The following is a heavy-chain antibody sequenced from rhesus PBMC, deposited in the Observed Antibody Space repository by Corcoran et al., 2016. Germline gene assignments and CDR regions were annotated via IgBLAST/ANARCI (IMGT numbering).Heavy chain of an antibody. CDR2: IYGNSAST. J-gene: IGHJ4*01. Sequence: QVKLQQWGEGLVKPSETLSLTCAVYGGSISGYYYWSWIRKPPGKGLEWIGYIYGNSASTNYNPSLKNRVTISKDTSKNQFSLKLSSVTAADTAVYYCAAPRAAGFDYWGQGVLVTVSS. CDR1: GGSISGYYY. V-gene: IGHV4-73*01. D-gene: IGHD6-25*01. CDR3: AAPRAAGFDY.